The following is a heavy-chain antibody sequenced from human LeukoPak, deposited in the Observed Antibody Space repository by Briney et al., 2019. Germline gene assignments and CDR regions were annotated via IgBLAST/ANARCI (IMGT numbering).Heavy chain of an antibody. CDR2: ISAYNGNT. CDR3: ARANTPYCSSTSCYLDI. D-gene: IGHD2-2*01. Sequence: AASVKVSCKASGYTFTSYGISWVRQAPGQGLEWMGWISAYNGNTNYAQKLQGRVTMTTDTSTSTAYMELSSLRSEDTAVYYCARANTPYCSSTSCYLDIWGQGTMVTVSS. CDR1: GYTFTSYG. V-gene: IGHV1-18*01. J-gene: IGHJ3*02.